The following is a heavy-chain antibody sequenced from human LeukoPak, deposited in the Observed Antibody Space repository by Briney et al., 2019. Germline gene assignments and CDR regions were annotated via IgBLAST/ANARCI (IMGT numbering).Heavy chain of an antibody. CDR1: GFTFSSYW. J-gene: IGHJ4*02. D-gene: IGHD3-16*02. Sequence: PGGSLRLSCAASGFTFSSYWMSWVRQAPGKGLEWVANIKQDGSEKYYVDSVKGRFTISRDNDKNSLFLQMTCLRAEDTAVYYCTRVGGRYSPLGYWGQRTLVTVSS. CDR2: IKQDGSEK. CDR3: TRVGGRYSPLGY. V-gene: IGHV3-7*01.